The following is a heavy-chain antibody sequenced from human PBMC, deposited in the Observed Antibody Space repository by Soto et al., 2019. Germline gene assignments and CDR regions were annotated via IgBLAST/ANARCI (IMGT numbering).Heavy chain of an antibody. CDR2: IIPIFGTV. D-gene: IGHD1-26*01. CDR3: AYPPVCNSGTCHDP. CDR1: GGTFSTLA. J-gene: IGHJ5*02. V-gene: IGHV1-69*06. Sequence: GASVKVSCKASGGTFSTLAIRWVRQAPGQGLEWLGGIIPIFGTVNYAQKFRGRVTITADKSTTTAYMELSTLRPEDTAVYYCAYPPVCNSGTCHDPWGQGTEVTVSS.